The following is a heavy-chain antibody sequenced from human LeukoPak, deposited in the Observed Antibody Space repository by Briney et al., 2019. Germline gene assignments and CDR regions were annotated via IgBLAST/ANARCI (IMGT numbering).Heavy chain of an antibody. CDR3: ARYGVDSSGYWGFDY. CDR1: GGSISSYY. V-gene: IGHV4-59*01. CDR2: IYYSGST. J-gene: IGHJ4*02. D-gene: IGHD3-22*01. Sequence: SETLSLTCTVSGGSISSYYWSWIRQPPGKGLEWIGYIYYSGSTNYNPSLKSRVTISVDTSKNQFSLELSSVTAADTAVYYCARYGVDSSGYWGFDYWGQGTLVTVSS.